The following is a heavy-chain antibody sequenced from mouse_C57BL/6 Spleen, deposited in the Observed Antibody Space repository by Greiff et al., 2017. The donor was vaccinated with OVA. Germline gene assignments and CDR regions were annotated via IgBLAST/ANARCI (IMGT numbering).Heavy chain of an antibody. D-gene: IGHD2-4*01. CDR2: ISSGSSTI. CDR1: GFTFSDYG. CDR3: ARRYDYDVYYAMDY. V-gene: IGHV5-17*01. Sequence: EVQGVESGGGLVKPGGSLKLSCAASGFTFSDYGMHWVRQAPEKGLEWVAYISSGSSTIYYADTVKGRFTISRDNAKNTLFLQMTSLRSEDTAMYYCARRYDYDVYYAMDYWGQGTSVTVSS. J-gene: IGHJ4*01.